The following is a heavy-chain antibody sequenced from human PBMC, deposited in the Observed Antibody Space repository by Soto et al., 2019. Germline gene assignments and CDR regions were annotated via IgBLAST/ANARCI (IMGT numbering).Heavy chain of an antibody. Sequence: EVQLVESGGGLVQPGGSLRLSCAASGFTFSTYSMNWVRQAPGKGLEWVSYISSGSSTIYYADSVKGRFTISRDNAKNSLYLQMHSLRDEDTAVYYCARGRTTGDYWGQGTLVTVSS. D-gene: IGHD4-17*01. V-gene: IGHV3-48*02. CDR2: ISSGSSTI. CDR3: ARGRTTGDY. J-gene: IGHJ4*02. CDR1: GFTFSTYS.